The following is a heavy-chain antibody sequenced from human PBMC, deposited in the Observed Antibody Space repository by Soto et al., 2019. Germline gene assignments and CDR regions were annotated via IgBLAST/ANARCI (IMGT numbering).Heavy chain of an antibody. V-gene: IGHV1-8*01. CDR2: MNPNSGNT. CDR1: GYTFTSYD. Sequence: QVQLVQSGAEVKKPGASVKVSCKASGYTFTSYDINWVRQATGQGLEWMGWMNPNSGNTGYAQKFQGRVTMSRNTSISTAYMDLSSMRSEDTAVYYCTGEVGATRFDSWGQGTLVTVSS. CDR3: TGEVGATRFDS. J-gene: IGHJ4*02. D-gene: IGHD1-26*01.